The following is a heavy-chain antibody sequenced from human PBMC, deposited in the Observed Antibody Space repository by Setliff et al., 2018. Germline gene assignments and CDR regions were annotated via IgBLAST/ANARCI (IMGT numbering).Heavy chain of an antibody. J-gene: IGHJ3*01. V-gene: IGHV4-59*11. CDR3: ARAPLDYSSRAFDF. CDR2: KSNRGDT. CDR1: GASISSGHY. D-gene: IGHD2-15*01. Sequence: SETLSLTCDVSGASISSGHYWGWIRQPPGKGLEWIGYKSNRGDTNSNPSLRSRLTMSVDTSKSQFSLNLTSVTAADTAKYYCARAPLDYSSRAFDFWGQGTMVTVSS.